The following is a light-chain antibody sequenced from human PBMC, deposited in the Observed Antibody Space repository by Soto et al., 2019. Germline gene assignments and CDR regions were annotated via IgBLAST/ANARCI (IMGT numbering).Light chain of an antibody. CDR2: E. Sequence: DIQMTQSPSTLSASVGDRVIITCRTSQSISGWMAWYQQKPGKAPNLLIYETLKSGVPSRFSTSGSGTEFTLIISRLQPDDFATCYGQQYHTYSFGQGTTVEVK. J-gene: IGKJ1*01. CDR3: QQYHTYS. CDR1: QSISGW. V-gene: IGKV1-5*03.